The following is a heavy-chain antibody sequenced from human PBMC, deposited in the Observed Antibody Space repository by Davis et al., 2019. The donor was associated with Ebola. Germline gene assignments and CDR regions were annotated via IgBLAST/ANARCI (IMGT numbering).Heavy chain of an antibody. CDR2: IYYSGST. CDR1: GGSISNYY. CDR3: ARTLTYYYDSSGYYVRSYYFDY. D-gene: IGHD3-22*01. Sequence: PSETLSLTCAVSGGSISNYYWSWIRQSPGKGLEWIGSIYYSGSTYYNPSLKSRVTISVDTSKNQFSLKLSSVTAADTAVYYCARTLTYYYDSSGYYVRSYYFDYWGQGTLVTVSS. V-gene: IGHV4-59*01. J-gene: IGHJ4*02.